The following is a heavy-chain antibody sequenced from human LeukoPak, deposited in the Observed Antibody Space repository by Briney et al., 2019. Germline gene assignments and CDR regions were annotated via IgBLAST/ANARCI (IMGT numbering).Heavy chain of an antibody. V-gene: IGHV4-61*02. Sequence: TLSLTCTVSGGSISSGSYYWSWIRQPAGKGLEWIGRIYTSGSTNYNPSLKSRVTISVDTSKNQFSLKLSSVTAADTAVYYCARAAAAGTYYYYYYMDVWGKGTTVTISS. D-gene: IGHD6-13*01. CDR2: IYTSGST. J-gene: IGHJ6*03. CDR3: ARAAAAGTYYYYYYMDV. CDR1: GGSISSGSYY.